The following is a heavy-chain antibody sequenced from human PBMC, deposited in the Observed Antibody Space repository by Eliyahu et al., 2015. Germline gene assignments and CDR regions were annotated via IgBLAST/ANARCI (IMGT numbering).Heavy chain of an antibody. V-gene: IGHV3-21*01. D-gene: IGHD3-22*01. CDR2: ISSSSSYI. J-gene: IGHJ5*02. CDR3: ATSQKADYYDSSGP. Sequence: EVQLVESGGGLVKPGGSLRLSCAASGFTFSSYSMNWVRQAPGKGLEWVSSISSSSSYIYYADSVKGRFTISRDNAKNSLYLQMNSLRAEDTAVYYCATSQKADYYDSSGPWGQGTLVTVSS. CDR1: GFTFSSYS.